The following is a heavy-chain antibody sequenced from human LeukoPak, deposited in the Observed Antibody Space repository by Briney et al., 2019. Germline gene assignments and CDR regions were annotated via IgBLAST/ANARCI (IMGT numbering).Heavy chain of an antibody. CDR2: ISGDNGST. V-gene: IGHV1-18*01. CDR1: GYTFTSYG. CDR3: AREDTRRGSRGYFDY. Sequence: GASVKVSCKASGYTFTSYGISWVRQAPGQGLEWMGWISGDNGSTNYAQKLQGRVTMTTDTSTSTAYMELRSLRSDDSAIYYCAREDTRRGSRGYFDYWGQGTLVTVPS. J-gene: IGHJ4*02. D-gene: IGHD2-2*01.